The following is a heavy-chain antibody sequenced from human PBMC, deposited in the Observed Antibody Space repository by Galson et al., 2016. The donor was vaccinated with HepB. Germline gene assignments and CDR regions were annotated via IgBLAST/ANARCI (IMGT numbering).Heavy chain of an antibody. Sequence: CAISGDSVGSYSSAWDWIRQSPSKGLEWLGRTYYRSQWYNDYAVSVKSRIIIKADTSKNLFSLQLNSVTPEDTAVYYCAVLLFRELGFDYWGQGTLVTVSS. J-gene: IGHJ4*02. D-gene: IGHD3-10*01. CDR3: AVLLFRELGFDY. CDR1: GDSVGSYSSA. CDR2: TYYRSQWYN. V-gene: IGHV6-1*01.